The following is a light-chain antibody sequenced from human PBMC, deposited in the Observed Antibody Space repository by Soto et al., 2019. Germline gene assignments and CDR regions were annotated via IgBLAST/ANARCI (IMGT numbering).Light chain of an antibody. CDR3: QQSDSRPIT. J-gene: IGKJ5*01. CDR2: DAS. Sequence: DIQMTQSPSSLSASVGDRVTITCRASQDISNYLNWYQQRPGKAPKLLIYDASNLERGVPSRFSGTRSGTHFTFAITSLQPEDVATYYYQQSDSRPITFGQGTRLEI. CDR1: QDISNY. V-gene: IGKV1-33*01.